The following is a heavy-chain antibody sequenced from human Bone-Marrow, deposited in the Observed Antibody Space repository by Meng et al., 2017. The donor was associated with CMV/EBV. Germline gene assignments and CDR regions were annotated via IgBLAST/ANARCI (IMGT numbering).Heavy chain of an antibody. CDR1: GGSLSGCY. CDR2: INHSGST. D-gene: IGHD1-14*01. Sequence: QVQLQQWGAGLLKPSETLSLTCDVYGGSLSGCYWSSIRQPPGKGLEWIGEINHSGSTNYNPSLKSRVTISVDTSKNQFSLKLSSVTAADTAVYYCARGFGNPWGQGTLVTVSS. V-gene: IGHV4-34*01. J-gene: IGHJ5*02. CDR3: ARGFGNP.